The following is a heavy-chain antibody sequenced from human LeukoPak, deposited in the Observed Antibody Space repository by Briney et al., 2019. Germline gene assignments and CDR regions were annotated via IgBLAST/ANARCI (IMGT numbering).Heavy chain of an antibody. Sequence: GGSLRLSCAASGFTFSSYWMNWVRQAPGKGLVWVSRIASDGSSTTYADSVKGRFSISRDNAKNTLYLQMNSLRVEDTAVYYCPSVRPHGNDYWGPGTLVTVSS. CDR1: GFTFSSYW. D-gene: IGHD3-10*01. J-gene: IGHJ4*02. CDR2: IASDGSST. V-gene: IGHV3-74*01. CDR3: PSVRPHGNDY.